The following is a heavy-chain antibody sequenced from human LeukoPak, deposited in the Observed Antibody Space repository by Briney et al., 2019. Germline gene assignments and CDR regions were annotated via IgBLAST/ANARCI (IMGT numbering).Heavy chain of an antibody. J-gene: IGHJ4*02. CDR3: AIAAIVGATF. D-gene: IGHD1-26*01. CDR1: GGSISSSSSY. Sequence: PSETLSLTCTVSGGSISSSSSYWGWIRQPPGKGLEWIGSIYYSGSTYYNPSLKSRVTISVDTSKNQFSLKLSSVTAADTAVYYCAIAAIVGATFWGQGTLVTVSS. V-gene: IGHV4-39*01. CDR2: IYYSGST.